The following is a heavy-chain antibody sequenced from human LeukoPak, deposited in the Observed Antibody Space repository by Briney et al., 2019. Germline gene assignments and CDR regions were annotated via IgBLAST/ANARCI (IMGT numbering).Heavy chain of an antibody. CDR3: ARHMTTVTTFDY. V-gene: IGHV4-59*08. Sequence: ASETLSLTCTVSGGSISSYYWSWIRQPPGKGLEWIGYIYYSGSTNYNPSLKSRVTISVDTSKNQFSLKLSSVTAADTAAYYCARHMTTVTTFDYWGQGTLVTVSS. J-gene: IGHJ4*02. CDR1: GGSISSYY. CDR2: IYYSGST. D-gene: IGHD4-17*01.